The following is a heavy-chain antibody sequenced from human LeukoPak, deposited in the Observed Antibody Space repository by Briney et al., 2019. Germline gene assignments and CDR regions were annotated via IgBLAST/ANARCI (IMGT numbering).Heavy chain of an antibody. CDR1: GGSFSGYY. CDR2: INHSGST. J-gene: IGHJ4*02. Sequence: SETLSLTCAVYGGSFSGYYWSWIRQPPGKGLEWIGEINHSGSTNYNPSLKSRVTISVDTSKNQFSLKLSSVTAADTAVYYCARGKAPLTYYDFWSGYYYFDYWGQGTLVTVSS. CDR3: ARGKAPLTYYDFWSGYYYFDY. V-gene: IGHV4-34*01. D-gene: IGHD3-3*01.